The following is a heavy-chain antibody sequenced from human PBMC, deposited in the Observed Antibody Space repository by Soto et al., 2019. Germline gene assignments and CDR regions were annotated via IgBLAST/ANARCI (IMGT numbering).Heavy chain of an antibody. V-gene: IGHV5-10-1*01. CDR3: ASPNRSGNGMDV. D-gene: IGHD3-10*01. Sequence: VESLMTYCKGSCYSLTSYCIICVRQMPGKGLEWMGRIHPSDSYTNYSPSFQGHVTISADKSISTPYLQWSSLKASDTAMYYCASPNRSGNGMDVWGQGTTVTVSS. J-gene: IGHJ6*02. CDR2: IHPSDSYT. CDR1: CYSLTSYC.